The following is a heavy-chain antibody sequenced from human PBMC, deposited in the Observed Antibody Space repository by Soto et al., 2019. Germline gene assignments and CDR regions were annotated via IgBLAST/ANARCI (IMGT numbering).Heavy chain of an antibody. V-gene: IGHV5-51*01. CDR1: GDSFITYW. Sequence: GESLKISCQGSGDSFITYWIGWVRQMPGKGLEWMGFIYPGDSDTKYNPSFQGQVTISVDKSLRTAYLQWSGLKASDTAMYYCVREYTSSLTFDYWGQGTLVTVSS. CDR2: IYPGDSDT. J-gene: IGHJ4*02. CDR3: VREYTSSLTFDY. D-gene: IGHD2-2*01.